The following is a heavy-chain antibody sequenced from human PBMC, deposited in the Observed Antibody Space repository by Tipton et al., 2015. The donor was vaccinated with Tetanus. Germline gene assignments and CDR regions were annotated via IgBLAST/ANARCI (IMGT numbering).Heavy chain of an antibody. CDR2: IWCDGSNN. J-gene: IGHJ4*02. D-gene: IGHD2-8*01. CDR3: ARVEHPKTFNGVCCGGGYFDY. CDR1: GFTFSSYG. Sequence: SLRLSCAASGFTFSSYGMRWVRQAPGKGLEWVAVIWCDGSNNYYADSVRGRFTISRDNSKTTLYLQMNSLTAEDTAVYYCARVEHPKTFNGVCCGGGYFDYWGQGTLVTVSS. V-gene: IGHV3-33*01.